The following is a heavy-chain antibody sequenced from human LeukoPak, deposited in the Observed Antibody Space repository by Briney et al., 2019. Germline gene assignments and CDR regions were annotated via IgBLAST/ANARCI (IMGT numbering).Heavy chain of an antibody. CDR2: IRYDGSNK. V-gene: IGHV3-30*02. CDR3: AKDKGGSSSWYYYMDV. Sequence: GGSLRLSCAASGFTFSSYGMHWVRQAPGKGLEWVTLIRYDGSNKYYADSVKGRFTISRDNSKKILYLQMNSLRAEDMAVYYCAKDKGGSSSWYYYMDVWGKGTTVTVSS. J-gene: IGHJ6*03. D-gene: IGHD6-13*01. CDR1: GFTFSSYG.